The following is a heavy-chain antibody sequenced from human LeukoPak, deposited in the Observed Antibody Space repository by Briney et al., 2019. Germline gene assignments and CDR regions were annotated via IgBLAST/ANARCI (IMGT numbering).Heavy chain of an antibody. CDR3: AKVGIVVVPAARSARFHP. Sequence: GGSLRLSCAASGFTFSSYAMSWVRQAPGKGLEWVSAISGSGGSTYYTDCVKGGFTISRDKSKHTLYLQMNGLRAEDTAVYYCAKVGIVVVPAARSARFHPWGQRTLVTVSS. J-gene: IGHJ5*02. CDR1: GFTFSSYA. CDR2: ISGSGGST. V-gene: IGHV3-23*01. D-gene: IGHD2-2*01.